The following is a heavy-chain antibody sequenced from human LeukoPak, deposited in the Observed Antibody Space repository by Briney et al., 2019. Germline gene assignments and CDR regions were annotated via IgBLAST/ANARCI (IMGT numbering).Heavy chain of an antibody. CDR1: GYTFTSYD. CDR2: MNPNSGNT. Sequence: GASVKVSCKASGYTFTSYDINWVRQATGQGLEWMGWMNPNSGNTGYAQKFQGRVTMIRNTSISTAYMELSSLRSEDTAVYYCARGMDSGYDSFDLNWFDPWGQGTLVTVSS. J-gene: IGHJ5*02. CDR3: ARGMDSGYDSFDLNWFDP. V-gene: IGHV1-8*01. D-gene: IGHD5-12*01.